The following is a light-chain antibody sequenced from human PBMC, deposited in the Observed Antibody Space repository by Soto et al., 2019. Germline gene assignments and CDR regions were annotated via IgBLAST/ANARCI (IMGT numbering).Light chain of an antibody. CDR1: QSVSSY. CDR3: QHQLKWPPIFT. Sequence: EIVLTQSPATLSLSPGERATLSCRASQSVSSYLAWYQQKPGQAPRLLIYETSNRATGIPARFSGSGSGTDFNFTISSLEPEDFAVYYCQHQLKWPPIFTFGPGTKLDIK. CDR2: ETS. V-gene: IGKV3-11*01. J-gene: IGKJ3*01.